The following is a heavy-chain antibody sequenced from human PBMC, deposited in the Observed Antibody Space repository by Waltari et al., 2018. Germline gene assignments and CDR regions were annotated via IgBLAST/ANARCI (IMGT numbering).Heavy chain of an antibody. CDR3: ARDLGSDYGNRDY. CDR1: GYTFTGYY. D-gene: IGHD4-17*01. CDR2: INPNSGDT. Sequence: QVHLVQSGAEVKKPGASVKVSCKASGYTFTGYYIQWVRRAPGQGLEWMGRINPNSGDTNEAQKYQGMVTLTRDTSINTAYMELSSLKSDDTAVYYCARDLGSDYGNRDYWGQGTLVTVPS. J-gene: IGHJ4*02. V-gene: IGHV1-2*06.